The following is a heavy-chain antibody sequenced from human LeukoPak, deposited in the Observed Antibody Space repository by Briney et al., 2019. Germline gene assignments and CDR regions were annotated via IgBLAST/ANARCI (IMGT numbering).Heavy chain of an antibody. CDR2: IGNKVSNYAT. CDR1: GFTFSGSA. CDR3: AGNYDSWTGLNY. V-gene: IGHV3-73*01. J-gene: IGHJ4*02. D-gene: IGHD3-3*01. Sequence: PGGSLRLSCAASGFTFSGSAMHWVGQASGKGLEWVGHIGNKVSNYATEYAASLRGRFTISRDDSKDTAYLQVNSLKTEDTAVYYCAGNYDSWTGLNYWGQGTLVTVST.